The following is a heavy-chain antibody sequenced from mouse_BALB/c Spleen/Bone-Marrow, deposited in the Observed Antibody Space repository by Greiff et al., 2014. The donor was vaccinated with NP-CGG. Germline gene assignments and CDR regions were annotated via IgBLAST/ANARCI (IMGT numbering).Heavy chain of an antibody. CDR1: GFSFSNYG. D-gene: IGHD2-4*01. J-gene: IGHJ3*01. V-gene: IGHV5-9-2*01. CDR2: ISGDGRYT. CDR3: ARHAYYDQTEVSFVC. Sequence: EVQLVESGGGLVKSGGSLKLSCAASGFSFSNYGMSWLRQTPEKRLEWVATISGDGRYTFYSDSVKGRFTISRDNAKNNLYLQLSGLRSEDTALYYCARHAYYDQTEVSFVCWSQGTLVTVSA.